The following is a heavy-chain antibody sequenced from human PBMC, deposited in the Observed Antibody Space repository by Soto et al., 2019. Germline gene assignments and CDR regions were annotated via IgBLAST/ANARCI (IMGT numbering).Heavy chain of an antibody. V-gene: IGHV4-59*01. Sequence: QVQLQESGPGLVKPSETLSLTCTVSGGSISSYYWSWIRQPPGKGLEWIGYIYYSGSTNYNPSLKSRVTISVDTSKNQFSLKLSSVTAADTAVYYCARGAEWGSSWYYFDYWGQGTLVTVSS. CDR2: IYYSGST. CDR1: GGSISSYY. CDR3: ARGAEWGSSWYYFDY. J-gene: IGHJ4*02. D-gene: IGHD6-13*01.